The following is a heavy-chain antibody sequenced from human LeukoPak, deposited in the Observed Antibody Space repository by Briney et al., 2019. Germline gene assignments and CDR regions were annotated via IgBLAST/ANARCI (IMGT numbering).Heavy chain of an antibody. CDR2: IWYDGSDK. J-gene: IGHJ4*02. Sequence: PGGSLRLPCAASGFTFSSYGMHWVRQAPGKGLEWVAVIWYDGSDKYYADSVKGRFTISRDNSKNTLYLQMNSLRAEDTAVYYCASLDGYTDYWGQGTLVTVSS. V-gene: IGHV3-33*01. CDR3: ASLDGYTDY. CDR1: GFTFSSYG. D-gene: IGHD5-24*01.